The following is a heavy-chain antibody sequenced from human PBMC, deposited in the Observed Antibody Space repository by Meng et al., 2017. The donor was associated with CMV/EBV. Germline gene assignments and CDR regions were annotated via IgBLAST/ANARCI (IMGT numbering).Heavy chain of an antibody. CDR3: ARGGGVDCSSTSCSYYYYYGMDV. J-gene: IGHJ6*02. CDR1: GGSISSSSYY. Sequence: GPLRLSCTVSGGSISSSSYYWGWIRQPPGKGLEWIGSIYYSGSTYYNPSLKSRVTISVDTSKNQFSLKLSSVTAADTAVYYCARGGGVDCSSTSCSYYYYYGMDVWGQGTTVTVSS. V-gene: IGHV4-39*01. D-gene: IGHD2-2*01. CDR2: IYYSGST.